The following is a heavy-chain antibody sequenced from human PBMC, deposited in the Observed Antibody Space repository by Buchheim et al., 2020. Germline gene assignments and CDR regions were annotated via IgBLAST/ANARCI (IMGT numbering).Heavy chain of an antibody. CDR1: GFTFSSYG. CDR2: ISYDGSNK. Sequence: QVQLVESGGGVVQPGRSLRLSCAASGFTFSSYGMHWVRQAPGKGLEWVAVISYDGSNKYYADSVKGRFTISRDNSKNTLYLQMNSLRAEDTAVYYCATDRGYCSSTSCSDYYYYGMDVWGQGTT. CDR3: ATDRGYCSSTSCSDYYYYGMDV. V-gene: IGHV3-30*03. D-gene: IGHD2-2*01. J-gene: IGHJ6*02.